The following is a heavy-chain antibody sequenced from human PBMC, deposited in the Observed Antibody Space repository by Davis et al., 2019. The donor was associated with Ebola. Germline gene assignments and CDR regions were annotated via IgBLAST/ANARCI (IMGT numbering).Heavy chain of an antibody. CDR3: ARANEWLPGYFDS. J-gene: IGHJ4*02. V-gene: IGHV4-59*11. Sequence: SETLSLTCTVSGAPINSHYWNWIRQPPGKGLEWIGYIYYSGSTNYNSSLKSRVTISVDTSKNQISLKLSSVTPADTAVYYCARANEWLPGYFDSWGQGTLVTVSS. CDR2: IYYSGST. D-gene: IGHD6-19*01. CDR1: GAPINSHY.